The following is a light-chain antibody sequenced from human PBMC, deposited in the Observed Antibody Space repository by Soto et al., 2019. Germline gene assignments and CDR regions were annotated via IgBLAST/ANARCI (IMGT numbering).Light chain of an antibody. CDR3: QQYNSYERT. Sequence: DIQMTQSPSNLSASVGDRVTITCRASQSISSWLAWYQQKPGKAPKLLIYDASSLESGVPSRFSGSGSGTEFTLTISSLQPDDFATYYCQQYNSYERTFGQGTKVEIK. CDR2: DAS. J-gene: IGKJ1*01. V-gene: IGKV1-5*01. CDR1: QSISSW.